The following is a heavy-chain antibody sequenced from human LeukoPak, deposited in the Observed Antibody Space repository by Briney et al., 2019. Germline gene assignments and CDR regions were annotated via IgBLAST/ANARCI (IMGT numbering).Heavy chain of an antibody. J-gene: IGHJ4*02. Sequence: GGSLRLSCAASGFSLSNYWMNWVRQAPGKGLEWVANIKQDGSEKNYVDSVEGRFSISRDNAKNSLILQMNSLRDEGTAVYYCARGVWAPFDSWGQGTLVSVSS. CDR2: IKQDGSEK. CDR3: ARGVWAPFDS. D-gene: IGHD7-27*01. CDR1: GFSLSNYW. V-gene: IGHV3-7*01.